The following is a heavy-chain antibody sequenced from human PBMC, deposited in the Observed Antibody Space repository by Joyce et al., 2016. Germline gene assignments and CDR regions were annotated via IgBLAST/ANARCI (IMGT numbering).Heavy chain of an antibody. CDR1: GASISGSDYY. Sequence: QLQLQASGPGLVKLSETLSLTCTFPGASISGSDYYWGWIRQSPGKGLEWIGSISYSGKTYSNPSLRSRVTISVDTPKNQFSLKLKFVTAADTAVYYCTRDWLDYGNFYICHWGQGALVAVSS. V-gene: IGHV4-39*07. D-gene: IGHD4-11*01. J-gene: IGHJ4*02. CDR2: ISYSGKT. CDR3: TRDWLDYGNFYICH.